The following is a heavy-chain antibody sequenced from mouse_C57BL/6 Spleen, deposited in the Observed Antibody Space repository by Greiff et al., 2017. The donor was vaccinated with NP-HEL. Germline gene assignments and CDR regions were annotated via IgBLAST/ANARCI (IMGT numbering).Heavy chain of an antibody. J-gene: IGHJ4*01. CDR1: GYAFSSSW. Sequence: QVQLQQSGPELVKPGASVKISCKASGYAFSSSWMNWVKQRPGKGLEWIGRIYPGDGDTNYNGKFKGKATLTADKSSSTAYMQLSSLTSEDSAVYFCAREGAITPYYYAMDYWGQGTSVTVSS. D-gene: IGHD1-1*01. CDR2: IYPGDGDT. V-gene: IGHV1-82*01. CDR3: AREGAITPYYYAMDY.